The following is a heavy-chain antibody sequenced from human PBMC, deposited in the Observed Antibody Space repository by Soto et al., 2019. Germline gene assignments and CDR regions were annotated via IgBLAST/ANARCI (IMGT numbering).Heavy chain of an antibody. CDR1: GGSISGYY. CDR2: IYYSGAT. D-gene: IGHD5-18*01. CDR3: ARLTDTGAPRLDY. J-gene: IGHJ4*02. Sequence: QVQLQESGPGLMKPSETLSLTCTVSGGSISGYYWNWIRQPPGKGLEWIGYIYYSGATNLNPSLKSRVTISLDTSKNQFSLRLNSVTAADTAVYYCARLTDTGAPRLDYWGQGTLVTVSS. V-gene: IGHV4-59*08.